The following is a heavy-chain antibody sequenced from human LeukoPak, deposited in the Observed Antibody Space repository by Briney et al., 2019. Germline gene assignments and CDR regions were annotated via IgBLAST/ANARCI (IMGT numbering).Heavy chain of an antibody. J-gene: IGHJ3*02. CDR1: GGSISSYY. CDR2: IYYSGST. D-gene: IGHD5-12*01. Sequence: PSETLSLTCTVSGGSISSYYWSWIRQPPGKGLEWIGNIYYSGSTNYNPSLKSRVTISVDTSKNQFSLKLSCVTAADTAVYYCARDQELGGYDSAFDIWGQGTMVTVSS. V-gene: IGHV4-59*01. CDR3: ARDQELGGYDSAFDI.